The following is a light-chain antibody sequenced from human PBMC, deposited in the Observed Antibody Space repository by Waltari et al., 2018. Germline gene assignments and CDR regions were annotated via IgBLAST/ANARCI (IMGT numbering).Light chain of an antibody. CDR2: GQD. V-gene: IGLV3-19*01. Sequence: SSKLTQDPAVSVALGQTVKITCQGDSLQRFYANGYQKKPGQAPVLGFYGQDDRPSGIPERFSGSTSGDTAYLTITGAQADDEADYYCHSRDSSSTRVFGGGTRLTV. CDR3: HSRDSSSTRV. CDR1: SLQRFY. J-gene: IGLJ2*01.